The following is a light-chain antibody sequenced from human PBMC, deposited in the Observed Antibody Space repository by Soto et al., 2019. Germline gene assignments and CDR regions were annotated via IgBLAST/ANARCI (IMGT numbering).Light chain of an antibody. V-gene: IGLV2-23*02. CDR2: EVS. Sequence: QSVLTHPASVSGSPRHSITISCTGTSSDVGSYNLVSWYQQHPGKAPKLMIYEVSKRPTGVSNRFSGSKSGNTASLTISGLQAEDEADYYCCSYAGSSTFYVFGTGTKVTVL. CDR3: CSYAGSSTFYV. CDR1: SSDVGSYNL. J-gene: IGLJ1*01.